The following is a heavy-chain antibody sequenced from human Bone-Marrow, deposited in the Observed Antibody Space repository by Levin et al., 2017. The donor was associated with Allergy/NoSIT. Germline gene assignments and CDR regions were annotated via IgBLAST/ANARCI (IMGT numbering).Heavy chain of an antibody. CDR3: ASHMVQGVISAFDI. Sequence: GGSLRLSCKGSGYSFTSYWIGWVRQMPGKGLEWMGIIYPGDSDTRYSPSFQGQVTISADKSISTAYLQWSSLKASDTAMYYCASHMVQGVISAFDIWGQGTMVTVSS. CDR1: GYSFTSYW. J-gene: IGHJ3*02. V-gene: IGHV5-51*01. CDR2: IYPGDSDT. D-gene: IGHD3-10*01.